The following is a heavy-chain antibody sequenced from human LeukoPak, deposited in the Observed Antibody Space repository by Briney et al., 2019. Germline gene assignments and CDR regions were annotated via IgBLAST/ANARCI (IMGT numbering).Heavy chain of an antibody. CDR2: ISDYNGNT. V-gene: IGHV1-18*01. D-gene: IGHD4-11*01. CDR3: ARDLYRDRLPVSWFEP. CDR1: GYTFTSYG. Sequence: ASVKVSCKASGYTFTSYGISWVRQAPGQGLEWMGWISDYNGNTNYAQKLQGRVTMTTDTSTSTAYMELRSLRSDDTAVYYCARDLYRDRLPVSWFEPWGQGTLVTVSS. J-gene: IGHJ5*02.